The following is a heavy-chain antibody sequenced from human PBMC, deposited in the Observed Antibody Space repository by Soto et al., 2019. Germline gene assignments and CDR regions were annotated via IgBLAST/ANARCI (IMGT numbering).Heavy chain of an antibody. D-gene: IGHD2-8*02. CDR2: MSGNGGRI. Sequence: EVQLLESGGGLVQPGGSLRLSWAVSGFTFSNYAMTLVRQVPGKGLEWVSLMSGNGGRIVYADSVKGRFTISRDNSKNTLYLQMNSLRLEATAVYYCVRDPVSGVTGGAWFDYWGQGTLVTVSS. V-gene: IGHV3-23*01. CDR1: GFTFSNYA. J-gene: IGHJ4*02. CDR3: VRDPVSGVTGGAWFDY.